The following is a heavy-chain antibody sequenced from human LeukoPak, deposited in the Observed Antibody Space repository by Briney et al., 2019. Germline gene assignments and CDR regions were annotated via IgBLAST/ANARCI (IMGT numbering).Heavy chain of an antibody. CDR2: IYSGGST. CDR3: ARDFRGGNSLDY. J-gene: IGHJ4*02. CDR1: GFTVSSNY. D-gene: IGHD4-23*01. V-gene: IGHV3-66*01. Sequence: GGSPRLSCAASGFTVSSNYMSWVRQAPGKGLEWVSVIYSGGSTYYADSVKGRFTISRDNSKNTLYLQMNSLRAEDTAVYYCARDFRGGNSLDYWGQGTLVTVSS.